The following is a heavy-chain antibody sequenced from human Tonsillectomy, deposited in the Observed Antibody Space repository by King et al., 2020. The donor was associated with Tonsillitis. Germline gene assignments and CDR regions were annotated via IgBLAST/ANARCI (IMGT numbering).Heavy chain of an antibody. CDR3: ASRLVDATSFDY. CDR1: GLTFSSYW. D-gene: IGHD2-15*01. CDR2: IKHDGSET. Sequence: VQLVESGGGLVQPGGSLRLSCAASGLTFSSYWMGWVRQAPGKGLEWVANIKHDGSETYYVGSVKGRFTISRDNAKNSLYLQMNSLRADDTAVYYCASRLVDATSFDYWGQGPLVTVSS. V-gene: IGHV3-7*01. J-gene: IGHJ4*02.